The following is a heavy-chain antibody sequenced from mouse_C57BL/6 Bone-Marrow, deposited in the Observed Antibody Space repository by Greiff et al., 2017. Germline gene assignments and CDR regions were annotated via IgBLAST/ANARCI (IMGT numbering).Heavy chain of an antibody. V-gene: IGHV14-4*01. D-gene: IGHD1-1*02. CDR1: GFNIKDDY. Sequence: VQLQQSGAELVRPGASVKLSCTASGFNIKDDYMHWVKQRPEQGLEWIGWINPENGDTEYASKFQGKATITADTSSNTAYLQLSSLTSEDTAVYYCTTRYVNFFDYWGQGTTLTVSS. CDR3: TTRYVNFFDY. J-gene: IGHJ2*01. CDR2: INPENGDT.